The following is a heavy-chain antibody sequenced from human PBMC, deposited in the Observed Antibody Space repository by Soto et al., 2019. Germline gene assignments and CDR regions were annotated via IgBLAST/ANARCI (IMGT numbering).Heavy chain of an antibody. CDR1: GGTFSSYT. J-gene: IGHJ5*02. CDR3: ARYTSSWYEGNWFDP. V-gene: IGHV1-69*02. D-gene: IGHD6-13*01. Sequence: GASVKVSCKASGGTFSSYTISWVRQAPGQGLEWMGRIIPILGIANYAQKFQGRVTITADKSTSTAYMELRSLRSDDTAVYYCARYTSSWYEGNWFDPWGQGTLVTVSS. CDR2: IIPILGIA.